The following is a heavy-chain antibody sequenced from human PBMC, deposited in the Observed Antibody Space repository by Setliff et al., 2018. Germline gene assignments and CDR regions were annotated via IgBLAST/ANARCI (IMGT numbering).Heavy chain of an antibody. CDR1: GYSFTSYW. Sequence: GESLKISCKGSGYSFTSYWIGWVRQMPGKGLEWMGIIYPGDSDTRYSPSFQGQVTISADKSINTAYLQWSSLEASDTAMYYCARHETAATTRDAFDIWGQGTMVTVSS. CDR3: ARHETAATTRDAFDI. J-gene: IGHJ3*02. CDR2: IYPGDSDT. D-gene: IGHD6-13*01. V-gene: IGHV5-51*01.